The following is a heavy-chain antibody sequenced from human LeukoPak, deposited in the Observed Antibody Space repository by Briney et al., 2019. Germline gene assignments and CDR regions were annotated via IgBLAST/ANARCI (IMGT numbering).Heavy chain of an antibody. J-gene: IGHJ4*02. D-gene: IGHD5-18*01. CDR3: ARGILQLWPDY. CDR1: AGSFSGYY. Sequence: SETLSLTCAVYAGSFSGYYWSWIRQPPGKGLEWIGEINHSGSTNYNPSLKSRVTISVDTSKNQFSLKLSSVTAADTAVYYCARGILQLWPDYWGQGTLLTVSS. CDR2: INHSGST. V-gene: IGHV4-34*01.